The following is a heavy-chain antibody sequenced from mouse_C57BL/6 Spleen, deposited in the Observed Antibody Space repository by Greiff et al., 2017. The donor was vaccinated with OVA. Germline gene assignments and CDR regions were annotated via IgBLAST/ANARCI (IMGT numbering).Heavy chain of an antibody. Sequence: EVQLQQSGPELVKPGASVKISCKASGYSFTDYNMNWVKQSNGKSLEWIGVINPNYGTTSYNQKFKGKATLTVDQSSSTAYMQLNSLTSEDSAVYYCARSGGDTTVVATDYFDYWGQGTTLTVSS. CDR2: INPNYGTT. CDR3: ARSGGDTTVVATDYFDY. D-gene: IGHD1-1*01. CDR1: GYSFTDYN. V-gene: IGHV1-39*01. J-gene: IGHJ2*01.